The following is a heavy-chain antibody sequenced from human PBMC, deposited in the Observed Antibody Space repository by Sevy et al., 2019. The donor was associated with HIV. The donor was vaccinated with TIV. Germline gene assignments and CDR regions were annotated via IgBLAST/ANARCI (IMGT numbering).Heavy chain of an antibody. V-gene: IGHV3-7*01. CDR2: VKQDMSEK. D-gene: IGHD3-3*01. Sequence: GGSLRLSCAASGFTFSSNWMTWVRQAPGKGQEWVANVKQDMSEKYYADSVKGRFTISRDNAKNSLFLQMNSLRAEDTAVYYCARAQQVTMLVVIGGLYFDLWGQGTLVTVSS. CDR1: GFTFSSNW. J-gene: IGHJ4*02. CDR3: ARAQQVTMLVVIGGLYFDL.